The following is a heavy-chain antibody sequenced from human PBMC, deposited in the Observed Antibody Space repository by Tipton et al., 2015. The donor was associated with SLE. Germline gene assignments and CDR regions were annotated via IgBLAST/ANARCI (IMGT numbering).Heavy chain of an antibody. CDR2: ISQSGAT. J-gene: IGHJ4*02. CDR3: ARRRFQSASDY. V-gene: IGHV4-59*01. CDR1: SGSITCNY. Sequence: TLSLTCAVSSGSITCNYWAWIRQPPGKGLNWVGYISQSGATNYHPSLKSRISISVDNSKSQFSLKMRSVTAADTAVYYCARRRFQSASDYWGQGTLVSVSS. D-gene: IGHD2-21*01.